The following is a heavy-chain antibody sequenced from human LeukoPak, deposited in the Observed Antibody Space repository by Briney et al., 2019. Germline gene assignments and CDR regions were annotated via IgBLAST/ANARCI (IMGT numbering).Heavy chain of an antibody. CDR1: GFTFSSYS. CDR3: ARDDYDSSGGHYYGMDV. CDR2: ISSSSSYI. V-gene: IGHV3-21*01. Sequence: NPGGSLRLSCAASGFTFSSYSMNWVRQAPGKGLEWVSSISSSSSYIYYADSVKGRFTISRDNAKNSLYLQMNSLRAEDTAVYYCARDDYDSSGGHYYGMDVWGQGTTVTVSS. J-gene: IGHJ6*02. D-gene: IGHD3-22*01.